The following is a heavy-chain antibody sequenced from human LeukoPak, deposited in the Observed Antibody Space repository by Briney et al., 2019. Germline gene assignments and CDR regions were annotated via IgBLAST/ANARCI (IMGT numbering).Heavy chain of an antibody. CDR1: GYTFTSYD. V-gene: IGHV1-8*01. CDR2: MNPNSGNT. J-gene: IGHJ6*02. Sequence: ASVKVSCKASGYTFTSYDINWVRQATGQGLEWMGWMNPNSGNTGYAQKFQGRVTMTRNTSISTAYMELSSLRAEDTAVYYCARFTTHPKKDPYGMDVWGQGTTVTVSS. D-gene: IGHD1-14*01. CDR3: ARFTTHPKKDPYGMDV.